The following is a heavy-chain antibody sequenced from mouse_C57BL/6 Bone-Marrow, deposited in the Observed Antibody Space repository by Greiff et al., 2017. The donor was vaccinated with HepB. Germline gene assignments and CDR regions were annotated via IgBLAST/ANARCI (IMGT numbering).Heavy chain of an antibody. D-gene: IGHD1-1*01. J-gene: IGHJ2*01. V-gene: IGHV1-64*01. CDR2: IHPNSGST. Sequence: QVQLQQPGAELVKPGASVKLSCKASGYTFTSYWMHWVKQRPGQGLEWIGMIHPNSGSTNYNEKFKSKATLTVYKSSSTAYMQLSSLTSEDSAVYYCARRILSHYFDSWGQGTTLTVSS. CDR1: GYTFTSYW. CDR3: ARRILSHYFDS.